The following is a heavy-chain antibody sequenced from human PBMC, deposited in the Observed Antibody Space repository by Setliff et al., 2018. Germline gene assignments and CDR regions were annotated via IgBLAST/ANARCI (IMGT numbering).Heavy chain of an antibody. CDR1: GYSISSGYH. V-gene: IGHV4-38-2*01. CDR3: ARTSTGRYFDL. D-gene: IGHD2-2*01. CDR2: IYHSGST. J-gene: IGHJ2*01. Sequence: SETLSLTCAVSGYSISSGYHWAWIRQLPGKGLEWIGTIYHSGSTYFNPSLESRVTMSVDTSKGQFSLNLYSVTAADTAVYYCARTSTGRYFDLWGRGTLVTAPQ.